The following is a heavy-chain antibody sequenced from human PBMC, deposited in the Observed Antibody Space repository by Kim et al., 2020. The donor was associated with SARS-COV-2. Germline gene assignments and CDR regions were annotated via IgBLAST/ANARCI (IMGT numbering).Heavy chain of an antibody. V-gene: IGHV3-23*01. Sequence: TNYTDSVKGRFNNHRDNSRNTLYLQMNSPRAEDTDIYYCAKTSSTFKFPTWGQGTLVTVSS. J-gene: IGHJ1*01. CDR2: T. CDR3: AKTSSTFKFPT. D-gene: IGHD2-21*01.